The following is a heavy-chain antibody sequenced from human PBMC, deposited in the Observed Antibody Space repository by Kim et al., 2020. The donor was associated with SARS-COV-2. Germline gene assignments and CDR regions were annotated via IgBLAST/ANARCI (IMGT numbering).Heavy chain of an antibody. D-gene: IGHD6-13*01. CDR3: ARLRSLAAVGD. Sequence: GGSLRLSCAASGFTFSDHYMIWIRQAPGKGLEYLSYISGSSDSVKYADSVKGRFTISRDNGKNSLYLQMDSLRAEDTVIYHCARLRSLAAVGDWGQGTLV. V-gene: IGHV3-11*03. CDR2: ISGSSDSV. CDR1: GFTFSDHY. J-gene: IGHJ4*02.